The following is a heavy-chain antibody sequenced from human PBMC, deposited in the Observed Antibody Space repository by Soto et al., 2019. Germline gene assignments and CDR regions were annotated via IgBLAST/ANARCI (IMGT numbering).Heavy chain of an antibody. Sequence: QVQLVQSGAEVKKPGSSVKVSCKASGGTFSSYTISWVRQAPGQGLEWMGRIIPILGIANYAQKFQGRVTMTADTSTSAADMELSSLRDEDTAVYYCAREGGRYYGSGSNITPRGQGTLVTVSS. CDR2: IIPILGIA. CDR1: GGTFSSYT. J-gene: IGHJ5*02. CDR3: AREGGRYYGSGSNITP. D-gene: IGHD3-10*01. V-gene: IGHV1-69*08.